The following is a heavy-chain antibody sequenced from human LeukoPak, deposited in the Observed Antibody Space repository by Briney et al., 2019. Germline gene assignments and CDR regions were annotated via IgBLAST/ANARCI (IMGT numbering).Heavy chain of an antibody. D-gene: IGHD6-13*01. Sequence: GGSLRLSCAASGFTFSSYAMSWVRQAPGKGLEWVSAISGSGGSTYYADSVKGRFTISRDNSKNTLYLQMNSLRAEDTAVYYCAKVRLAAAGTRASDALDIWGQGTMVTVSS. CDR2: ISGSGGST. J-gene: IGHJ3*02. CDR1: GFTFSSYA. V-gene: IGHV3-23*01. CDR3: AKVRLAAAGTRASDALDI.